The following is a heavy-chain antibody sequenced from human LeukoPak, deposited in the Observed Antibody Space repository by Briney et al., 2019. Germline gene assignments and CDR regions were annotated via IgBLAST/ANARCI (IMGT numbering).Heavy chain of an antibody. CDR2: LYSGSST. Sequence: PGGSLRLPCAASGFTVSTNYMNWVRQAPGKGLEWVSILYSGSSTYYADSVEGRFTISRDSTKNTLFLQMNDLRAEDTAVYYCARVGDHFHWYLDLWGRGTLVTVSS. D-gene: IGHD3-3*02. CDR1: GFTVSTNY. V-gene: IGHV3-53*01. CDR3: ARVGDHFHWYLDL. J-gene: IGHJ2*01.